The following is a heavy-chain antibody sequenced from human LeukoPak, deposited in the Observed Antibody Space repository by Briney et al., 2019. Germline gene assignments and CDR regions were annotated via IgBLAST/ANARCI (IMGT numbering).Heavy chain of an antibody. CDR3: ARGEGYDFWSGYQIDY. V-gene: IGHV4-34*01. J-gene: IGHJ4*02. D-gene: IGHD3-3*01. CDR1: GGSSRGDY. Sequence: SETLSLTCAVYGGSSRGDYWSWIRQPPGKGLQWIGEINHSGSTNYTPPLKSRVTISVDTSKNQFSLKLSSVTAADTAVYYCARGEGYDFWSGYQIDYWGQGTLVTVSS. CDR2: INHSGST.